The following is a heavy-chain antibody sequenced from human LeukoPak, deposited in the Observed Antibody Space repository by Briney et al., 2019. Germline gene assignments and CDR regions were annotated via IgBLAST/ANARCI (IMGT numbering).Heavy chain of an antibody. V-gene: IGHV4-38-2*02. J-gene: IGHJ3*02. CDR1: GYSISSGYY. CDR2: LSHSGST. Sequence: SETLSLTCTVSGYSISSGYYWGWIRQPPGKGLEWIGSLSHSGSTYYNPSLQSRLTMSVDTSKNQFSLKLSSVTAADTAVYYCTRSNAFDIRGQGTMVTVSS. CDR3: TRSNAFDI.